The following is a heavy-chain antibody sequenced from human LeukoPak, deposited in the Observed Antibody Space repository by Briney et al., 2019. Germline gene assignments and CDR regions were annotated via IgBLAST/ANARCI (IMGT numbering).Heavy chain of an antibody. D-gene: IGHD1-26*01. CDR1: GFTFSSYG. CDR3: ARDGVVGTCFDY. CDR2: ISYDGSNK. Sequence: GGSLRLSCAASGFTFSSYGMHWVRQAPGKGLEWVAVISYDGSNKYYADSVKGRFTISRDNSKNTLYLQMNSLRAEDTAVYYCARDGVVGTCFDYWGQGTLVTVSS. V-gene: IGHV3-30*03. J-gene: IGHJ4*02.